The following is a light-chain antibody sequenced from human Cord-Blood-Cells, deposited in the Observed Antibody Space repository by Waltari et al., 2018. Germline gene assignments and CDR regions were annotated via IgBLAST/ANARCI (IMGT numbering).Light chain of an antibody. V-gene: IGLV1-36*01. CDR3: AAWDDSLNGPV. Sequence: QSVLTQPPSVSEAPRQRVTISCSGSSSNLGNHAVNCYQQLPGKAPKLLIYYDDLLPSGVSDRFSGSKSGTSASLAISGLQSEDEADYYCAAWDDSLNGPVFGGGTKLTVL. J-gene: IGLJ2*01. CDR1: SSNLGNHA. CDR2: YDD.